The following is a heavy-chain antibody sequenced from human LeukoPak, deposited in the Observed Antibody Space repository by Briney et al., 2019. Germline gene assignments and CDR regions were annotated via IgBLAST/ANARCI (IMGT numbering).Heavy chain of an antibody. CDR1: GFIFSSYA. Sequence: GRSLRLSCAASGFIFSSYAVHWVRQAPGKGLEWVAFISFDGSNKYYADSVKGRFTISRDNSKNTLYLQMNSLRAEDTAVYYCARQVAGLDYWGQGTLVTVSS. D-gene: IGHD6-19*01. V-gene: IGHV3-30-3*01. CDR2: ISFDGSNK. CDR3: ARQVAGLDY. J-gene: IGHJ4*02.